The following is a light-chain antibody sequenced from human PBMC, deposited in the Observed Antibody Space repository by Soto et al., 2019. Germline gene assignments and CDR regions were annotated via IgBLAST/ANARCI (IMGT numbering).Light chain of an antibody. CDR3: SSYTGSNTLYV. V-gene: IGLV2-14*01. J-gene: IGLJ1*01. Sequence: QSALAQPASVSGSPGQSITISCTGTSSDIGAYDYVSWYQQHPGKAPKLMIYEVTNRPSGVSSRFSASKSGDTASLTISGLQAEDEADYHCSSYTGSNTLYVFGTGTKVTVL. CDR1: SSDIGAYDY. CDR2: EVT.